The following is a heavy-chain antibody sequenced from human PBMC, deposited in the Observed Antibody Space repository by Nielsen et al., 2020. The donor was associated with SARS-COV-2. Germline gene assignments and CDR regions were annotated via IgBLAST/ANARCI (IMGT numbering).Heavy chain of an antibody. V-gene: IGHV4-34*01. CDR2: INHSGST. CDR1: GGSFSGYY. D-gene: IGHD6-19*01. Sequence: SETLSLTCAVYGGSFSGYYWSWIRQPPGKGLEWIGEINHSGSTNYNPSLKSRVTISVDTSKNQFSLKLSSVTAADTAVYYCATGSSGWYYRITSVFDIWGQGTMVTVSS. J-gene: IGHJ3*02. CDR3: ATGSSGWYYRITSVFDI.